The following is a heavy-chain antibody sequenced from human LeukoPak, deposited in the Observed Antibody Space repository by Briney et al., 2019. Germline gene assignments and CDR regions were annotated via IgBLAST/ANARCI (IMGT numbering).Heavy chain of an antibody. D-gene: IGHD3-16*01. CDR2: ISYSGST. V-gene: IGHV4-39*01. CDR1: GGSISSRSYY. CDR3: AEQEIGVGGGGFDP. Sequence: SETLSLTRAVSGGSISSRSYYWGWIRQPPGKGLEWIGSISYSGSTFYNPSLKSRVTISVDTSKNQFSLKLSSVTAADTAGYFCAEQEIGVGGGGFDPWGQGTLVTVSS. J-gene: IGHJ5*02.